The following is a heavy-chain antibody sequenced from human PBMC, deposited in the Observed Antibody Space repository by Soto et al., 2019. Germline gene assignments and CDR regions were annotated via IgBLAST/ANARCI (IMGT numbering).Heavy chain of an antibody. D-gene: IGHD3-10*01. Sequence: ASVKVSCKVSGYTLTELSMHWVRQAPGKGLEWMGGFDPEDGETIYAQKFQGRVTMAEDTSTDTAYMELSSLRSEDTAVYYCATGGPYGSGSYYKVGYYYYGMDVWGQGTTVTVSS. CDR3: ATGGPYGSGSYYKVGYYYYGMDV. J-gene: IGHJ6*02. CDR1: GYTLTELS. V-gene: IGHV1-24*01. CDR2: FDPEDGET.